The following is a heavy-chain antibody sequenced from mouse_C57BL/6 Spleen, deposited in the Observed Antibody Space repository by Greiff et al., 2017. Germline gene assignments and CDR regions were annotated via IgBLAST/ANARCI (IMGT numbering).Heavy chain of an antibody. D-gene: IGHD2-5*01. CDR2: ISNGGGST. Sequence: EVQGVESGGGLVQPGGSLKLSCAASGFTFSDYYMYWVRQTPEKRLEWVAYISNGGGSTNYPATVKGRFTISRDNAKNTLYLQMSRLKSEDTAMYYCARRSNYAYYYAMDYWGQGTSVTFSS. CDR3: ARRSNYAYYYAMDY. V-gene: IGHV5-12*01. CDR1: GFTFSDYY. J-gene: IGHJ4*01.